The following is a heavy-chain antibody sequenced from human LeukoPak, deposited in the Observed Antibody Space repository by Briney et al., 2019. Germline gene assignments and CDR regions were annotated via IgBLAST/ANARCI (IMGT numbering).Heavy chain of an antibody. J-gene: IGHJ2*01. Sequence: SETLSLTCAVYGGSFSGYYWSWIRQPPGKGLEWNGEINHSGSTNYNPSLKSRVTISVDTSKDQFSLKLSSVTAADTAVYYCARGRHTVTTNSLYWYFDLWGRGTLVTVSS. CDR2: INHSGST. CDR3: ARGRHTVTTNSLYWYFDL. V-gene: IGHV4-34*01. D-gene: IGHD4-17*01. CDR1: GGSFSGYY.